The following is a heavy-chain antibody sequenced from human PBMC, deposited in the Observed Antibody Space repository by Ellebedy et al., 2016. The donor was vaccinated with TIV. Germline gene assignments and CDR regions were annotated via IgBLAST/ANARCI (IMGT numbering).Heavy chain of an antibody. CDR1: GFIFSNYV. V-gene: IGHV3-30*02. CDR2: IRSDASTE. Sequence: PGGSLRLSCAASGFIFSNYVMHWVRQAPGKGPEWVAMIRSDASTEYYADSLRGRFTISRDNSKSTLYLHMNSLKPEDTALYYCISDRVGNGFDMWGQGTMVTVSS. J-gene: IGHJ3*02. CDR3: ISDRVGNGFDM. D-gene: IGHD3-10*01.